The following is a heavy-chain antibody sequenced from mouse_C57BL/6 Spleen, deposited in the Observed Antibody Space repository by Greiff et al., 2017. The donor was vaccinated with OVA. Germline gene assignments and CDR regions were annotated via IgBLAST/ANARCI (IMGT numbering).Heavy chain of an antibody. D-gene: IGHD1-1*02. J-gene: IGHJ4*01. Sequence: LVESGAELVRPGASVTLSCKASGYTFTDYEMHWVKQTPVHGLEWIGAIDPETGGTAYNQKFQGKAILTADKSSSTAYMELRSLTSEDSAVYYCTRGTYGHWGQGTSVTVSS. V-gene: IGHV1-15*01. CDR3: TRGTYGH. CDR1: GYTFTDYE. CDR2: IDPETGGT.